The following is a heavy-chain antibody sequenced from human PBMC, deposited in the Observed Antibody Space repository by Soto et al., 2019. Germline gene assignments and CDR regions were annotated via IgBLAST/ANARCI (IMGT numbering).Heavy chain of an antibody. V-gene: IGHV3-21*01. CDR2: ISSSSSYI. Sequence: GGSLRLSCAASGFTFSSYSMNWVRQAPGKGLEWVSSISSSSSYIYYADSVKGRFTISRDNAKNSLYLQMNSLRAEDTAVYYCARDSLYYDILTGHELKYYFDYWGQGTLVTVSS. J-gene: IGHJ4*02. CDR1: GFTFSSYS. CDR3: ARDSLYYDILTGHELKYYFDY. D-gene: IGHD3-9*01.